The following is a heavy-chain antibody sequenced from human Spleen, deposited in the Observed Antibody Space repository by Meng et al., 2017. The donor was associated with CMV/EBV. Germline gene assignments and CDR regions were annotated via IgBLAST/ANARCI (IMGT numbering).Heavy chain of an antibody. J-gene: IGHJ6*02. V-gene: IGHV3-7*04. Sequence: GESLKISCASSGFTFSTYWMSWVRQAPGKGLEWVANINKDGSEKYYVDSVKGRFTMSRDNAKNSLYLQMNSLRVEDTAVYFCARGNPMTTVMIVRNTYYYCSMDVWGPGTTVTVSS. CDR2: INKDGSEK. CDR3: ARGNPMTTVMIVRNTYYYCSMDV. CDR1: GFTFSTYW. D-gene: IGHD4-17*01.